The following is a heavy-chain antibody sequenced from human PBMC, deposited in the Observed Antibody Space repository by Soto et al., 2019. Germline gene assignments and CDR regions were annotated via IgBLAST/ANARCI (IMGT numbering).Heavy chain of an antibody. CDR2: IYYSGST. V-gene: IGHV4-59*01. Sequence: SETLSLTCTVSGGSISSYYWSWIRQPPGKGLEWIGYIYYSGSTNYNPSLKSRVTISVDTSKNQFSLKLSSVTAADTAVYYCARVGILTRYLYYFDYWGPGTLVTVSS. D-gene: IGHD3-9*01. CDR1: GGSISSYY. J-gene: IGHJ4*02. CDR3: ARVGILTRYLYYFDY.